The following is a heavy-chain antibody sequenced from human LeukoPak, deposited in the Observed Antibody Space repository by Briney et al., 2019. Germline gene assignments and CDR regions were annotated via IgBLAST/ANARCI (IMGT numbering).Heavy chain of an antibody. Sequence: QPGGSLRLSCAASGFTFSSYVMNWLRQAPGEGLEWVSSISASDDRTFYADSVEGRFTISRDNSKNTVYLQMNSLRAGDTAVYYCAKVQHADFNMNFDSWGQGTLVTVSS. CDR2: ISASDDRT. D-gene: IGHD2-21*01. CDR1: GFTFSSYV. J-gene: IGHJ4*02. CDR3: AKVQHADFNMNFDS. V-gene: IGHV3-23*01.